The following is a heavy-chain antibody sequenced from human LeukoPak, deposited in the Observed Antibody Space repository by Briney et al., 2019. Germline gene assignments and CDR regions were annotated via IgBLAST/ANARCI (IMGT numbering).Heavy chain of an antibody. CDR3: LHSSGYVY. CDR1: GFTFSNYG. CDR2: IWYDGSNK. D-gene: IGHD6-19*01. Sequence: PGRSLRLSCAASGFTFSNYGMHWVRQAPGKGLEWVAVIWYDGSNKYYADSVKGRFTVSRDNSKNTLYLQMNSLRAEDTAVYYCLHSSGYVYWGQGTLVTVSS. V-gene: IGHV3-33*01. J-gene: IGHJ4*02.